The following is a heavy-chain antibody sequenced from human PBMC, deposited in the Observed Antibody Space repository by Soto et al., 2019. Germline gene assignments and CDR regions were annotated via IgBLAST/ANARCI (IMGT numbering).Heavy chain of an antibody. J-gene: IGHJ3*02. CDR2: ITNSGGST. CDR1: GFTFSSDA. V-gene: IGHV3-23*01. Sequence: EVQLLESGGGLVQPGGSLRLSCAASGFTFSSDAMSWVRQAPGKGLERVSAITNSGGSTYYAVSVKGRFTTSRDKSKNTLYLQMNSLRGEDTAVYYCAKIPHSSSWYLDAFDIWGQGTMVTVSS. D-gene: IGHD6-13*01. CDR3: AKIPHSSSWYLDAFDI.